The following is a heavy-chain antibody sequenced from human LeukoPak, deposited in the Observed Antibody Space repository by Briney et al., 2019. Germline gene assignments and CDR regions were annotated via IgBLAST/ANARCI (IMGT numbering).Heavy chain of an antibody. D-gene: IGHD3-10*01. CDR2: INSDRSRT. J-gene: IGHJ4*02. V-gene: IGHV3-74*01. Sequence: GGSLRLSCAASGFTFSNYWMLWVRHAPGKGLVWVSRINSDRSRTRYADSVKGRFTISRDNAQNTLYLKMYSLSAHDTVVLYLASAWVGVNRRNFDYWGQGTLVTVSS. CDR3: ASAWVGVNRRNFDY. CDR1: GFTFSNYW.